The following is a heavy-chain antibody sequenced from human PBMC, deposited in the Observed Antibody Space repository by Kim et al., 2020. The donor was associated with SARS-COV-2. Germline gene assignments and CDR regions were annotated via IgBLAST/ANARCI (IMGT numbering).Heavy chain of an antibody. CDR3: STVVVMDDYNYYYYYGMDV. Sequence: GGSLRLSCAASGFTFSSYAMSWVRQAPGKGLEWVSVISGGGVNKFYADSVRGRFTISRDNPKNTLYLQMNSLRDEDTALYYCSTVVVMDDYNYYYYYGMDVWGQGTAVTVSS. CDR2: ISGGGVNK. V-gene: IGHV3-23*01. J-gene: IGHJ6*02. D-gene: IGHD3-3*01. CDR1: GFTFSSYA.